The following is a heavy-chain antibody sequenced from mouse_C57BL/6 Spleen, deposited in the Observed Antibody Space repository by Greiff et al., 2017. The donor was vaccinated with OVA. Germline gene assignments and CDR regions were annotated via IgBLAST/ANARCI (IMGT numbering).Heavy chain of an antibody. CDR3: ARIYYGSSD. CDR1: GFTFSDYG. D-gene: IGHD1-1*01. V-gene: IGHV5-17*01. CDR2: ISSGSSTI. Sequence: EVKLMESGGGLVKPGGSLKLSCAASGFTFSDYGMHWVRQAPEKGLEWVAYISSGSSTIYYADTVKGRFTISRDNAKNTLFLQMTSLRSEDTAMYYCARIYYGSSDWGQGTTLTVSS. J-gene: IGHJ2*01.